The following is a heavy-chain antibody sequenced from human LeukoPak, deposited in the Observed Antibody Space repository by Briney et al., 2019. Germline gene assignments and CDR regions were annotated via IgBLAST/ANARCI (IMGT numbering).Heavy chain of an antibody. Sequence: GGSLRLSCAASGFTFSSYWMNWARQAPGKGLEWVSLIYDGDSTFYADSVRGRFSISRDNSKNTLYLQMDNLRVEDTAVYYCARGTYIITHWGQGALVTVSS. CDR3: ARGTYIITH. CDR2: IYDGDST. V-gene: IGHV3-53*01. CDR1: GFTFSSYW. J-gene: IGHJ4*02. D-gene: IGHD3-10*01.